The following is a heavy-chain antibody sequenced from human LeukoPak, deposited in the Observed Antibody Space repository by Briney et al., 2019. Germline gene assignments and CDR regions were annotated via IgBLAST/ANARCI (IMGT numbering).Heavy chain of an antibody. CDR2: IIPIFGTA. V-gene: IGHV1-69*05. CDR3: ACSGYSYDNFDY. Sequence: SVKVSCKAAGGTFSSYAISWVRQAPGQGREWMGGIIPIFGTANYAQKFQGRVTITTDESTSTADMELSSLRSEDTAVYYCACSGYSYDNFDYWGQGTLVTVSS. D-gene: IGHD5-18*01. CDR1: GGTFSSYA. J-gene: IGHJ4*02.